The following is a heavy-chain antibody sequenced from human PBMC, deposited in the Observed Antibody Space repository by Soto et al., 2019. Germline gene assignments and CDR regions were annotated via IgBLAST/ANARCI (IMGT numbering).Heavy chain of an antibody. CDR3: AKSISGLTTYTY. J-gene: IGHJ4*02. Sequence: GGSLRLSCAVSGFTISSYAMTWVRQAPGKGLEWVSTLSASGGSTYYTDSVKGRFTISRDTSRNTLSLLLSSLRVEDTAVYYCAKSISGLTTYTYWGQGTLVTVSS. CDR1: GFTISSYA. CDR2: LSASGGST. V-gene: IGHV3-23*01. D-gene: IGHD4-4*01.